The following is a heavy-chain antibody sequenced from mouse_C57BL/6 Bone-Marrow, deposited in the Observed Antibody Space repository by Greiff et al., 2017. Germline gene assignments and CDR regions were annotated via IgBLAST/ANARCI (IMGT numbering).Heavy chain of an antibody. CDR3: ARGGLLWYAMDY. D-gene: IGHD2-10*01. Sequence: VMLVESGAELARPGASVKLSCKASGYTFTSYGISWVKQRTGQGLEWIGEIYPRSGNTYYNEKFKGKATLTADKSSSTAYMGLRSLTSEDSAVYFCARGGLLWYAMDYWGQGTSVTVSS. CDR1: GYTFTSYG. J-gene: IGHJ4*01. V-gene: IGHV1-81*01. CDR2: IYPRSGNT.